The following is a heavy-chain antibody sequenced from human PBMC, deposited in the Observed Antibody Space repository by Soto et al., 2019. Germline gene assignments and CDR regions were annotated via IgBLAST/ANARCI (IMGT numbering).Heavy chain of an antibody. CDR1: GFIFSGSA. CDR3: ARGQGAAIGDYYYHGMDV. Sequence: PGGFLRLSCAASGFIFSGSAIHWVRQASGKGLEWVGRIRSRANNFATSSAASVKGRFTFSRDDSKNTAYLQMNTLKPEDTAVYYCARGQGAAIGDYYYHGMDVWGQGTTVTVSS. J-gene: IGHJ6*02. V-gene: IGHV3-73*01. D-gene: IGHD2-2*02. CDR2: IRSRANNFAT.